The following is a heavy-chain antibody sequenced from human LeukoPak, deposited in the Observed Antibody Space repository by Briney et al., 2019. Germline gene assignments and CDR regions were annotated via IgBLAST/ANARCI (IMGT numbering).Heavy chain of an antibody. CDR2: IYHSGIT. CDR1: GDSNSDYY. J-gene: IGHJ4*02. D-gene: IGHD1-26*01. Sequence: SETLSLTCTVSGDSNSDYYWSWIRQPPGRGLEWIGYIYHSGITTYNPSLTSRVTMSVDTAKNQFSLRLNSVTAADTALYYCARAWSRVGATFDYWGQGTLVTVSS. CDR3: ARAWSRVGATFDY. V-gene: IGHV4-59*01.